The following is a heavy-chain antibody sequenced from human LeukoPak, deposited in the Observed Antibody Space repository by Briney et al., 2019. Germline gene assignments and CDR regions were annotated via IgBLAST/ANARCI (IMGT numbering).Heavy chain of an antibody. CDR1: GYTFTGYY. CDR2: INPNSGGT. D-gene: IGHD1-26*01. Sequence: ASVKVSCKASGYTFTGYYMHWVRQAPGQGLEWMGWINPNSGGTNYAQKFQGRVTMTRDTSISTAYMELSRLRSDDTAVYYCASVGLGATTGKGLFLFDYWGQGTLVTVSS. V-gene: IGHV1-2*02. J-gene: IGHJ4*02. CDR3: ASVGLGATTGKGLFLFDY.